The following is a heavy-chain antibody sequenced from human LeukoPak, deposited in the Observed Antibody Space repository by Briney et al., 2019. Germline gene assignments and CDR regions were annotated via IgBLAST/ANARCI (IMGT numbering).Heavy chain of an antibody. Sequence: ASVKVSCKASGYTFTSYGISWVRQAPGQGLERMGWISAYNGNTNYAQKLQGRVTMTTDTSTSTAYMELRSLRSDDTAVYYCASQYYTRGYFDYWGQGTLVTVSS. CDR3: ASQYYTRGYFDY. CDR2: ISAYNGNT. CDR1: GYTFTSYG. D-gene: IGHD1-26*01. V-gene: IGHV1-18*01. J-gene: IGHJ4*02.